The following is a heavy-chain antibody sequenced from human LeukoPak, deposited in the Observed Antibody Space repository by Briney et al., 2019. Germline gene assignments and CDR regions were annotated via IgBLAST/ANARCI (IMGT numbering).Heavy chain of an antibody. J-gene: IGHJ4*02. D-gene: IGHD3-10*01. CDR1: GFTFSSHA. CDR3: AKDAVLLWLGELFTYFDY. CDR2: ISGSGGST. V-gene: IGHV3-23*01. Sequence: PGGSLRLSCAASGFTFSSHAMSWVRQAPGKGLEWVSAISGSGGSTYYADSVKGRFTISRDNSKNTLYLQMNSLRAEDTAVYYCAKDAVLLWLGELFTYFDYWGQGTLVTVSS.